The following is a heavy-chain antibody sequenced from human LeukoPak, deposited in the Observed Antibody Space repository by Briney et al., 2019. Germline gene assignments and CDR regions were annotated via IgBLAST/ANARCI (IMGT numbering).Heavy chain of an antibody. CDR1: GGSFSGYY. V-gene: IGHV4-34*01. Sequence: SETLSLTCAVYGGSFSGYYWSWIRQPPGKGLEWIGEINHSGSTNYNPSLKSRVTISVDTSKNQFSLKLSSVTAADTAVYYCARGRIARLPYFDYWGQGTLVTVSS. CDR2: INHSGST. CDR3: ARGRIARLPYFDY. J-gene: IGHJ4*02. D-gene: IGHD5-18*01.